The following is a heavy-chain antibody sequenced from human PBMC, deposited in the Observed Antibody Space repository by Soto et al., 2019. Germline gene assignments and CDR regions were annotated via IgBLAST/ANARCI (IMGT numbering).Heavy chain of an antibody. D-gene: IGHD3-3*01. CDR2: ISSSSSTI. Sequence: GGSLRLSCAASGFTFSSYSMNWVRQAPGKGLEWVSYISSSSSTIYYADSVKGRFTISRDNAKNSLYLQMNSLRDEDTAVYYWARDYDFWSGFISGMDVWAQGPRVTVSS. J-gene: IGHJ6*02. CDR3: ARDYDFWSGFISGMDV. CDR1: GFTFSSYS. V-gene: IGHV3-48*02.